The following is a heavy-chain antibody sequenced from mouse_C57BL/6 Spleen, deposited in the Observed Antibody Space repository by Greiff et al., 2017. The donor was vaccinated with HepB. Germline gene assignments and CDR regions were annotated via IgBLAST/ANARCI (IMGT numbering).Heavy chain of an antibody. CDR2: ISSGSSTI. Sequence: EVKLEESGGGLVKPGGSLKLSCAASGFTFSDYGMHWVRQAPEKGLEWVAYISSGSSTIYYADTVKGRFTISRDNAKNTLFLQMTSLRSEDTAMYYCAVESPFAYWGQGTLVTVSA. V-gene: IGHV5-17*01. CDR3: AVESPFAY. J-gene: IGHJ3*01. CDR1: GFTFSDYG.